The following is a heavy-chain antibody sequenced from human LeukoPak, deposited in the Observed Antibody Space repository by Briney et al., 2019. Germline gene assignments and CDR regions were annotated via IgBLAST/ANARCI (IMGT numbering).Heavy chain of an antibody. CDR1: GFAFSVYW. Sequence: GGALRLSCGASGFAFSVYWMSWVRQVAVKGLKWVANINQGGSEIYHVDAVKCRFTISRDNAKNSLYQQTTSQSAEDTAVYYCARGHYGDYAWGQGSQVTVSS. D-gene: IGHD4-17*01. CDR2: INQGGSEI. J-gene: IGHJ5*02. CDR3: ARGHYGDYA. V-gene: IGHV3-7*01.